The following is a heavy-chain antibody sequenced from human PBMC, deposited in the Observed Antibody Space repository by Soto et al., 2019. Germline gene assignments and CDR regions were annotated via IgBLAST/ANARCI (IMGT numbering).Heavy chain of an antibody. CDR2: MNPNSGNT. CDR3: AREKVTSGYPD. Sequence: QVQLVQSGAEVKKPGASVKVSCKASGYTFTSYDINWVRQATGQGREGMGWMNPNSGNTAYAQKFQGRITMTRNTSISTAYMELSSLRSENTAVYYCAREKVTSGYPDWGQGTLVTVSS. CDR1: GYTFTSYD. D-gene: IGHD3-22*01. V-gene: IGHV1-8*01. J-gene: IGHJ4*02.